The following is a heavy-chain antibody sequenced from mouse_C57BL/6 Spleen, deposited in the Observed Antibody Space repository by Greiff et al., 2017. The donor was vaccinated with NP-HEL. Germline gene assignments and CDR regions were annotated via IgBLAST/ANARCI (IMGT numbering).Heavy chain of an antibody. CDR2: IYPGDGDT. CDR3: AREDDYDVYYFDY. J-gene: IGHJ2*01. Sequence: QVQLKQSGPELVKPGASVKISCKASGYAFSSSWMNWVKQRPGKGLEWIGRIYPGDGDTNYNGKFKGKATLTADKSSSTAYMQLSSLTSEDSAVYFCAREDDYDVYYFDYWGQGTTLTVSS. CDR1: GYAFSSSW. D-gene: IGHD2-4*01. V-gene: IGHV1-82*01.